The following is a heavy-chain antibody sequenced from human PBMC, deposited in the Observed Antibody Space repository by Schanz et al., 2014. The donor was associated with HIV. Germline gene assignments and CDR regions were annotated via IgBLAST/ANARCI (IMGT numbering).Heavy chain of an antibody. V-gene: IGHV3-23*01. D-gene: IGHD5-12*01. CDR3: ATSQGIMVATDFDY. Sequence: EVQLLESGGGLVQPGGSLRLSCAASGFTFSKYAMSWVRQAPGKGREWVSAIRSSHGSTYYTDSVKGRFTISRDNSKNTLYLQMNSLRAEDTAVYYCATSQGIMVATDFDYWGQGTLVTVSS. J-gene: IGHJ4*02. CDR1: GFTFSKYA. CDR2: IRSSHGST.